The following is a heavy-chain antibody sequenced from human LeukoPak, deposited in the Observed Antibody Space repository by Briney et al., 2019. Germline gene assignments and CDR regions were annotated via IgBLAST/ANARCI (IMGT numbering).Heavy chain of an antibody. Sequence: PGGSLRLSCVISGFTFSSYAMSWVRQAPGKGLEWVSAISGSGGSTYYADSVKGRFTISRDNSKNTLYLQMNSLRAEDTAVYYCAKARTTLLWFGELAVWGQGTLVTVSS. CDR2: ISGSGGST. V-gene: IGHV3-23*01. D-gene: IGHD3-10*01. CDR3: AKARTTLLWFGELAV. CDR1: GFTFSSYA. J-gene: IGHJ4*02.